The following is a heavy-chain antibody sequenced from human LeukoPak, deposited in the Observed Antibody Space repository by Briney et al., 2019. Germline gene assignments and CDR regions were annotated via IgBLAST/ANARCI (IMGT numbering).Heavy chain of an antibody. CDR2: ISGSGGST. D-gene: IGHD5-12*01. Sequence: GGSLRLSCAASGFTFSSYAMSWVRQAPGKGLEWVSAISGSGGSTYYADSVKGRFTISRDNSKNTLYLQMNGLRAEDTAVYYCANLGAGSGYDYVRTFDYWGQGTLVTVSS. CDR1: GFTFSSYA. J-gene: IGHJ4*02. CDR3: ANLGAGSGYDYVRTFDY. V-gene: IGHV3-23*01.